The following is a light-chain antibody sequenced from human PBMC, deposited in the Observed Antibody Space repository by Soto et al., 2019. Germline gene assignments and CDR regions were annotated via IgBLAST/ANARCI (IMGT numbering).Light chain of an antibody. CDR1: SSDIGGYNY. Sequence: QSVLTQPASVSGSPGQSITISCTGTSSDIGGYNYVSWYQQHPGKAPKLMIYDVSNRPSGVSNRFSGSKSGNTASLTISGLQAXXXXXXXXXXXTSSRSYVFGTGNKVTDL. CDR2: DVS. V-gene: IGLV2-14*01. CDR3: XXXTSSRSYV. J-gene: IGLJ1*01.